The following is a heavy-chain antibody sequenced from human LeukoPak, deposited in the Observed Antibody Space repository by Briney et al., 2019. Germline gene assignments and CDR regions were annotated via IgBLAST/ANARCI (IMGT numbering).Heavy chain of an antibody. CDR1: GFTFSTYA. D-gene: IGHD2-21*02. Sequence: TGGSLRLSCAAPGFTFSTYAMGWVGQAPGKGLEWVSSIKGGGGDPFYADSVKGRFTISRDNSKNTLFLQLDSLRAEDSAVYYCAKGGHDFNPFYWWGQGTLVTVSS. V-gene: IGHV3-23*01. CDR3: AKGGHDFNPFYW. CDR2: IKGGGGDP. J-gene: IGHJ4*02.